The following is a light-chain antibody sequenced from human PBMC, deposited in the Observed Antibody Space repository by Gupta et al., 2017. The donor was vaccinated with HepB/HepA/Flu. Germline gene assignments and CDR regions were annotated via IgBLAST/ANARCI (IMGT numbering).Light chain of an antibody. CDR3: AAWDDSLNGPL. Sequence: QSVLTQPPSASGTPGQRVTISCSGSRSNIGSNTVNWYQQLPGTAPKLLIYSNNRRPSGVPDRFSGSKSGTSASLAISGLQSEDEADYYCAAWDDSLNGPLFGGGTKLTVL. CDR2: SNN. CDR1: RSNIGSNT. J-gene: IGLJ2*01. V-gene: IGLV1-44*01.